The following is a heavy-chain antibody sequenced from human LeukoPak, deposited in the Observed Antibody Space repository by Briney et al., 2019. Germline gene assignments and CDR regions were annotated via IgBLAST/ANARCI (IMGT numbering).Heavy chain of an antibody. CDR2: IKSKTDGGTT. CDR3: TDLGVGMPGY. V-gene: IGHV3-15*01. CDR1: GFTFSNAW. Sequence: GGSLRLSCAASGFTFSNAWMSWVRQAPGKGLEWVGRIKSKTDGGTTDYAAPVRGRLTISRDDSKSTLYLQMNSLKTEDTAVYYCTDLGVGMPGYWGQGTLVTVSS. D-gene: IGHD2-15*01. J-gene: IGHJ4*02.